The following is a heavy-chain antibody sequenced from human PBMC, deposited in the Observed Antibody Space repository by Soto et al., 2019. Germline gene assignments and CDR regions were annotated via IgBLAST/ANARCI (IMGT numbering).Heavy chain of an antibody. J-gene: IGHJ3*02. D-gene: IGHD5-18*01. CDR1: GFTVSSNY. CDR2: IYSGGST. CDR3: ARDFPDTAMVDDAFDI. Sequence: LRLSCAASGFTVSSNYMSWVRQAPGKGLEWVSVIYSGGSTYYADSVKGRFTISRDNSKNTLYLQMNSLRAEDTAVYYCARDFPDTAMVDDAFDIWGQGTMVTVSS. V-gene: IGHV3-53*01.